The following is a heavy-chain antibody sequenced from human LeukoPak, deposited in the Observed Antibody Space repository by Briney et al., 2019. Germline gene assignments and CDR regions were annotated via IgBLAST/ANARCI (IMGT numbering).Heavy chain of an antibody. J-gene: IGHJ5*02. CDR2: IYYTGSP. CDR3: ARAWHSSSWPINWFDP. CDR1: GDSIRSGDSY. Sequence: SETLSLTCSVSGDSIRSGDSYWGWIRQSPWTGLEWIGSIYYTGSPYYSPSLKSRVTISVDRSKNQFSLKLSSVTAADTAVYYCARAWHSSSWPINWFDPWGQGTLVTVSS. D-gene: IGHD6-13*01. V-gene: IGHV4-39*07.